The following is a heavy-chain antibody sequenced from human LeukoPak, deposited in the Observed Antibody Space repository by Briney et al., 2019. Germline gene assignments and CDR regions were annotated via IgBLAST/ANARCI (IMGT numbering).Heavy chain of an antibody. J-gene: IGHJ4*02. CDR3: ARSQESRYSYGYV. V-gene: IGHV4-34*01. CDR2: INHSGST. CDR1: GGSFSGYY. D-gene: IGHD5-18*01. Sequence: SETVSLTCAVYGGSFSGYYWSWIRQPPGKGLEWIGEINHSGSTNYNPSLKSRVTISVDTSKNQFSLKLSSVTAADTAVYYCARSQESRYSYGYVWGEGTVVPVSS.